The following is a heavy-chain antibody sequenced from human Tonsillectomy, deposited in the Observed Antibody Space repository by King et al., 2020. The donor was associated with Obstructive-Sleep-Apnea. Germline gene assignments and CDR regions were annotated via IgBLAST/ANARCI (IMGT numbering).Heavy chain of an antibody. CDR1: GYTFTSYY. V-gene: IGHV1-46*03. CDR3: ARDLQWGAGGY. D-gene: IGHD4-11*01. Sequence: VQLVESGAEVKKPGASVKVSCKASGYTFTSYYMHWVRQAPGQGLEWMGIINPSVGSTSYAQKFQGRVTMTRDTSTSTVYMERSSLRSEDTAVYYCARDLQWGAGGYWGQGTLVTVSS. CDR2: INPSVGST. J-gene: IGHJ4*02.